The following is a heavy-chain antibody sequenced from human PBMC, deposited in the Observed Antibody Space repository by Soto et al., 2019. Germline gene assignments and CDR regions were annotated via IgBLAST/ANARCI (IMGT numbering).Heavy chain of an antibody. Sequence: ASETLSLTCTVSGGSLSSGGYYWSWIRQQPGKGLEWIGYIYYSGSTYYNPSLKSRVTISVDTSKNQFSLKLSSVTAADTAVYYCARGGLGVDWFSPFDYWGQGTLVTVSS. CDR2: IYYSGST. CDR3: ARGGLGVDWFSPFDY. V-gene: IGHV4-31*03. CDR1: GGSLSSGGYY. D-gene: IGHD3-9*01. J-gene: IGHJ4*02.